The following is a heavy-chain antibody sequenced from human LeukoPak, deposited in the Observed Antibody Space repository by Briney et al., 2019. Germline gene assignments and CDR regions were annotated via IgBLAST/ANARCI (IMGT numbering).Heavy chain of an antibody. D-gene: IGHD4-17*01. Sequence: PSQTLSLTCTVSGGSISSGGYYWSWIRQHPGKGLEWIGYIYYSGSTYYNPSLKSRATISVDTSKNQFSLKLSSVTAADTAVYYCARDPMTTAVGYYYGMDVWGKGTTVTVSS. J-gene: IGHJ6*04. CDR2: IYYSGST. V-gene: IGHV4-31*03. CDR3: ARDPMTTAVGYYYGMDV. CDR1: GGSISSGGYY.